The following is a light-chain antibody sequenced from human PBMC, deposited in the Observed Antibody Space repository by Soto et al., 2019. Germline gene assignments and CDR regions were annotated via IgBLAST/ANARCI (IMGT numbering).Light chain of an antibody. CDR1: QDITNR. CDR2: DAS. Sequence: DLQMTQSPSSLSASVGDRVTITCQASQDITNRLNWYQQKPGKAPKLLIYDASNLETGVPSRFSGSGSGTDFTFTINGLQPEDIATYYCQQYNTITAITFGPGTKVDIK. CDR3: QQYNTITAIT. J-gene: IGKJ3*01. V-gene: IGKV1-33*01.